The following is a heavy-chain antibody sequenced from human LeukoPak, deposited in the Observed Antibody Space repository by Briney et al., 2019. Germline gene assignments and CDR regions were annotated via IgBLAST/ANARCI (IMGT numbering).Heavy chain of an antibody. J-gene: IGHJ4*02. D-gene: IGHD1-26*01. CDR1: GGSISSSY. Sequence: SETLSLTCTVSGGSISSSYWSWIRQPPGKGLEWIGYIYYSGTTNYNPSLKSRVTISVDTSKNQFSLKLSSVTAADTAVYYCASLARAGVGATDFDYWGQGTLVTVSS. CDR3: ASLARAGVGATDFDY. V-gene: IGHV4-59*08. CDR2: IYYSGTT.